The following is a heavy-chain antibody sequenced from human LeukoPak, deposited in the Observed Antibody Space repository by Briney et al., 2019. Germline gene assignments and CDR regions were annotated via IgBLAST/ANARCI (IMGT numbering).Heavy chain of an antibody. CDR3: ARLVATYCSGGSCYGSIFDY. J-gene: IGHJ4*02. CDR1: GYTFTSYG. Sequence: ASVKVSCKASGYTFTSYGISWVRQAPGQGLEWMGWISAYNGNTNYAQKLQGRVTMTTDTSTSTAYMELRRLRSDDTAVYYCARLVATYCSGGSCYGSIFDYWGQGTLVTVSS. CDR2: ISAYNGNT. V-gene: IGHV1-18*01. D-gene: IGHD2-15*01.